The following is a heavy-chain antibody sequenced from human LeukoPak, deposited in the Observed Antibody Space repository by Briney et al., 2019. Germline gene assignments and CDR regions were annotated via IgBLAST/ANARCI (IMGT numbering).Heavy chain of an antibody. CDR2: ISSGSSFV. D-gene: IGHD3-9*01. J-gene: IGHJ3*02. Sequence: GGSLRLSCAASGFTFSDYYMNWVRQAPGRGLEWVSSISSGSSFVYYADSVKGRFTISRDNGKNSLYLQMNSLRAEDTAVYYCARDSGFFGGAFDIWGQGTMVTVSS. CDR1: GFTFSDYY. CDR3: ARDSGFFGGAFDI. V-gene: IGHV3-21*01.